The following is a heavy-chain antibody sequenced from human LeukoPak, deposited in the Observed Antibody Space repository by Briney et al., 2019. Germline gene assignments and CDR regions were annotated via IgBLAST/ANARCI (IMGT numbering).Heavy chain of an antibody. CDR2: IWYDGSNQ. V-gene: IGHV3-33*01. D-gene: IGHD3-10*01. CDR1: GFTLSRYG. Sequence: PGGSLRLSCAASGFTLSRYGMHWVRQAPGKGLEWVASIWYDGSNQDYPDSVKGRFTISRDNSKSTLYLQMNSLRAEDTALYYCARDRDYASGSRNFFFDSWGQGTLVTVSS. CDR3: ARDRDYASGSRNFFFDS. J-gene: IGHJ4*02.